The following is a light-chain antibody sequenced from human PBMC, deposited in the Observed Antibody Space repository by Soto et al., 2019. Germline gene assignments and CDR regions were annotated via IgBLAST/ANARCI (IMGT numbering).Light chain of an antibody. CDR1: STDFVGYNR. V-gene: IGLV2-18*01. CDR2: EVS. Sequence: QAALTQPPAVSGSPGQAVTISCTRTSTDFVGYNRVSWYQQPPGTAPKLMMYEVSKRPSVGPVRFSGSKSGNTASLTISGLQAADEADYYCSLYTSENAYVFGTGTKATVL. CDR3: SLYTSENAYV. J-gene: IGLJ1*01.